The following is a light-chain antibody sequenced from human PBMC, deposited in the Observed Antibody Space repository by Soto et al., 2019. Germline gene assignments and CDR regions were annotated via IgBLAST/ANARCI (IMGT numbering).Light chain of an antibody. CDR1: QSVLSSSNNKNF. Sequence: DIVMTQSPDSLAVSLGERATINCESSQSVLSSSNNKNFLAWYQQKPGQSPKLLIYWASTRESGVPDRFSGSGSGTHFTLTISSLQAEDVAVYYCQQYYRIPYTFGHGTKLEIK. CDR3: QQYYRIPYT. CDR2: WAS. J-gene: IGKJ2*01. V-gene: IGKV4-1*01.